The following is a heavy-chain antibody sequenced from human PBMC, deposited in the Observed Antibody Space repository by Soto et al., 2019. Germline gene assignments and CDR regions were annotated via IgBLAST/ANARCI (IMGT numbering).Heavy chain of an antibody. CDR3: AKDGGYCSGGSCYSVDY. V-gene: IGHV3-23*01. CDR2: ISGSGGST. D-gene: IGHD2-15*01. J-gene: IGHJ4*02. Sequence: GGSLRLSCAASGFTFSSYAMSWVRQAPGKGLEWVSAISGSGGSTYYADSVKGRFTISRDNSKNTLYLQMSSLRAEDTAVYYCAKDGGYCSGGSCYSVDYWGQGTLVTVSS. CDR1: GFTFSSYA.